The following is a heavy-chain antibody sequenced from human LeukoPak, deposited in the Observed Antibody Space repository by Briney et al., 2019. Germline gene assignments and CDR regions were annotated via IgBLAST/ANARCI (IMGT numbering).Heavy chain of an antibody. V-gene: IGHV3-7*03. J-gene: IGHJ4*02. Sequence: GGSLRLSCAASGFSFSTYWMSWVRRGLGKGLEWVATIRQDGSERHYVDSVEGRFTIFRDNAQNSLYLEMISLGVEDTAVYYCAKDLDDYGDYFDYWGQGTLVTVSS. CDR2: IRQDGSER. D-gene: IGHD4-17*01. CDR1: GFSFSTYW. CDR3: AKDLDDYGDYFDY.